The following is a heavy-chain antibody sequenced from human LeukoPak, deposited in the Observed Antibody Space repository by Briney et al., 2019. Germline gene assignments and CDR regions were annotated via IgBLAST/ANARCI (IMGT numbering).Heavy chain of an antibody. CDR3: ARQYCISTRCYQVDWFGP. J-gene: IGHJ5*02. CDR2: INHSGTT. V-gene: IGHV4-34*01. CDR1: GGSFSGYY. D-gene: IGHD2-2*01. Sequence: SETLSLTCAVYGGSFSGYYWSWIRQPPGKGLEWIGEINHSGTTNYNPSLKSRVTISVDTSKNQFSLKLSSVTAADTAMYYCARQYCISTRCYQVDWFGPWGQGTLVTVSS.